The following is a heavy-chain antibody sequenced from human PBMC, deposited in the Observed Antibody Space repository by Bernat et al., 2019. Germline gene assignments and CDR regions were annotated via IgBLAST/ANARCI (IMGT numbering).Heavy chain of an antibody. Sequence: EVQLVESGGGLVQPGRSLRLSCTASGFTFGDYAMSWFRQAPGKGLEWVGCIRSKAYGGTTEYAASVKGRFTISRDDSKSIAYLQMNSLKTEDTAVYYCTRVITMIVVVSPPDYWGQGTLVTVSS. CDR2: IRSKAYGGTT. CDR1: GFTFGDYA. D-gene: IGHD3-22*01. J-gene: IGHJ4*02. CDR3: TRVITMIVVVSPPDY. V-gene: IGHV3-49*03.